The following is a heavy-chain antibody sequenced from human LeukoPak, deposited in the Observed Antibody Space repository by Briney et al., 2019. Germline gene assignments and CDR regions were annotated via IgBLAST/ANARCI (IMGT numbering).Heavy chain of an antibody. CDR3: ARDRLGSSWYYYYGMDV. D-gene: IGHD6-13*01. J-gene: IGHJ6*02. CDR1: GYTFTNYG. CDR2: ISAYNGNT. V-gene: IGHV1-18*01. Sequence: ASVKVSCKASGYTFTNYGISWVRQAPGQGLDWMGWISAYNGNTNYAQKLQGRVTMTTDTSTSTAYMEMRSLRSDDTAVYYCARDRLGSSWYYYYGMDVWGQGTTVTVSS.